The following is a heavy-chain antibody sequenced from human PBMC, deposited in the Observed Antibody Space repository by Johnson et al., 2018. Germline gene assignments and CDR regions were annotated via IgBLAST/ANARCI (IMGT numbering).Heavy chain of an antibody. V-gene: IGHV3-23*04. J-gene: IGHJ3*02. D-gene: IGHD3-10*01. Sequence: EVRLVESGGGLVQPGGSLRLSCAASGFTFSSYAMSWVRQAPGKGLEWVSAISGSGGSPYYADSVTGRFTISRDNSKNPLYLQMNSLRAEDTAVYYCAKTSLWFGESDAFDIWGQGTMVTVSS. CDR3: AKTSLWFGESDAFDI. CDR2: ISGSGGSP. CDR1: GFTFSSYA.